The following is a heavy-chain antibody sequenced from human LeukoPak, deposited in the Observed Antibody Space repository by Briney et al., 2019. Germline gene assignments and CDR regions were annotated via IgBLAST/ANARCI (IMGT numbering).Heavy chain of an antibody. Sequence: ASVTVSCKASGYTFTGYYMHWVRQAPGQGLEWMGWINPNSGGTNSAQKFQGRVTMTRDTSISTAYMELSRLRSDDTAMYYCARSIAAVVTTFDFWGQGTMVTVSS. CDR3: ARSIAAVVTTFDF. J-gene: IGHJ3*01. CDR1: GYTFTGYY. CDR2: INPNSGGT. D-gene: IGHD6-13*01. V-gene: IGHV1-2*02.